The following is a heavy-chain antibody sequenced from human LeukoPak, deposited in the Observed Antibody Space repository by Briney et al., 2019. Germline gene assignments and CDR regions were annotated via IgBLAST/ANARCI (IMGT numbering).Heavy chain of an antibody. D-gene: IGHD6-19*01. CDR1: GYTFTGYY. CDR2: INPNSGGT. V-gene: IGHV1-2*02. J-gene: IGHJ4*02. Sequence: ASVKVSCKASGYTFTGYYMHWVRQAPGQGLEWMGWINPNSGGTNYAQKFKGRVTMTRDTSISTAYMELSRLRSDDTAVYYCARDGYTGTQWLVRDYWGQGTLVTVSS. CDR3: ARDGYTGTQWLVRDY.